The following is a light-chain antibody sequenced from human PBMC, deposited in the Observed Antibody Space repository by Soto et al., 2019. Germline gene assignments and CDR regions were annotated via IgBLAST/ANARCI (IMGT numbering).Light chain of an antibody. Sequence: DIQMTQSPSSVSAAVGDRVTITCRARQGINNFLVCYQQTPWKAPKLLIHAASSLQSEVPSRFSCGGSGTDCTLTISSLQPEDFATDHCHQTNTFPITFGQGTRLEIK. CDR2: AAS. V-gene: IGKV1-12*01. J-gene: IGKJ5*01. CDR1: QGINNF. CDR3: HQTNTFPIT.